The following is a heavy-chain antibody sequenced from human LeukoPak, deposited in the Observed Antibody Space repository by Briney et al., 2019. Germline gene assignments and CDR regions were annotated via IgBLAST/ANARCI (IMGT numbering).Heavy chain of an antibody. D-gene: IGHD4-17*01. Sequence: PSETLSLTCAVYGGSFSGYYWSWIRQPPGKGLEWIGEINHSGSTNYNPSLKSRVTISVDTSKNQFSLKLSSVTAADTAVYYCARGGDYGDWNFDYWGQGTLVTVSS. J-gene: IGHJ4*02. CDR2: INHSGST. CDR3: ARGGDYGDWNFDY. CDR1: GGSFSGYY. V-gene: IGHV4-34*01.